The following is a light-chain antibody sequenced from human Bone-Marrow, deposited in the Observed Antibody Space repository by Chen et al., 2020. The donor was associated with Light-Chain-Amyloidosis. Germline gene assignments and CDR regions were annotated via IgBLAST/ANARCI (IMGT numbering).Light chain of an antibody. V-gene: IGKV4-1*01. CDR2: WAA. CDR1: QSVLYSPNNENY. Sequence: DIVLTQYPDSLAVSLGERAPINCKSSQSVLYSPNNENYLSWHQQKPGQPPKLLIYWAAIRESGVPDRFSGSGSVTDCTLTISNLHAEDVAVYYCQQYYSTPYTFGQWTKLEIQ. J-gene: IGKJ2*01. CDR3: QQYYSTPYT.